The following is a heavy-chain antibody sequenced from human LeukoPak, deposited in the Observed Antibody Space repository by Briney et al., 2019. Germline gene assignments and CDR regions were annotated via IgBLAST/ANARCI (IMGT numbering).Heavy chain of an antibody. Sequence: ASVKVSCKASGYIFAGYYMHWVRQAPGQGLEWMGWINPNSGATNYAQKFQGRVTLTRDTSISTAYLELSRLRSEDTAVYYCARDGNGTYYYYSYMDVWGKGTTVTVSS. CDR1: GYIFAGYY. CDR2: INPNSGAT. J-gene: IGHJ6*03. V-gene: IGHV1-2*02. CDR3: ARDGNGTYYYYSYMDV. D-gene: IGHD1-1*01.